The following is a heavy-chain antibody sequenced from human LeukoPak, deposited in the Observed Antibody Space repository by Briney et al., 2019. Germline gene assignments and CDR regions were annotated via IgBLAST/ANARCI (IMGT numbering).Heavy chain of an antibody. CDR1: GYGFNSYW. D-gene: IGHD5-18*01. J-gene: IGHJ4*02. CDR2: IYPRDSDT. Sequence: PGESLKISRKGSGYGFNSYWIGWVRQMPGKGLEWMGIIYPRDSDTRYSPSFQGQVTISADRSIGTAYLQWSSLKASDTAMYYCARGSDRGYNYGFDYWGQGTLVTVSS. V-gene: IGHV5-51*01. CDR3: ARGSDRGYNYGFDY.